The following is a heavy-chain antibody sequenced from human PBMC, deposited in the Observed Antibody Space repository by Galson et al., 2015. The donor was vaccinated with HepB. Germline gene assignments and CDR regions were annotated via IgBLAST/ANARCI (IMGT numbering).Heavy chain of an antibody. V-gene: IGHV4-34*01. CDR1: GGSFSGYY. Sequence: SEPLSLTCAVYGGSFSGYYWSWIRQPPGKGLEWIGEINHSGSTNYNPSLKSRVTISVDTSKNQFSLKLSSVTAADTAVYYCARPEKLLADAFDIWGQGTMVTVSS. J-gene: IGHJ3*02. CDR3: ARPEKLLADAFDI. CDR2: INHSGST. D-gene: IGHD3-10*01.